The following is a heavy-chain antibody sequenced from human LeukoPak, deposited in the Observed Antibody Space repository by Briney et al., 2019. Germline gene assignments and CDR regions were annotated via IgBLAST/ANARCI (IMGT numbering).Heavy chain of an antibody. J-gene: IGHJ4*02. V-gene: IGHV3-48*03. D-gene: IGHD3-10*01. CDR2: ISSSGETI. Sequence: PGGSLRLSCAASGFTFSSYELNWVRQAPGKGLEWVSHISSSGETIYYADSVKGRFTISRDNSKNTLYLQMNSLRAEDTAVYYCARVPKYYYGSGSYWGGFDYWGQGTLVTVSS. CDR3: ARVPKYYYGSGSYWGGFDY. CDR1: GFTFSSYE.